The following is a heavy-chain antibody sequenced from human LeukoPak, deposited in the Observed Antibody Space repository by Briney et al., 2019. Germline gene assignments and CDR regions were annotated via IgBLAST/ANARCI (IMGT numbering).Heavy chain of an antibody. D-gene: IGHD3-10*01. CDR3: ARVIGVVRADYYFDY. J-gene: IGHJ4*02. Sequence: GGSLRLSCAASGFTVSSNYMSWVRQAPGKGLEWVSVIYSGGSTYYADSVKGRFIISRDNSKNTVYLRMNSLRAEDTAVYYCARVIGVVRADYYFDYWGQGTLVAVSS. V-gene: IGHV3-53*01. CDR1: GFTVSSNY. CDR2: IYSGGST.